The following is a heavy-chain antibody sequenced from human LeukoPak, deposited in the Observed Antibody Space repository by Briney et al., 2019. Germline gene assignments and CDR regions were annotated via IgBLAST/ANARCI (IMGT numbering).Heavy chain of an antibody. V-gene: IGHV3-30*14. CDR3: ARDGPRRCSSTSCYTLHGMDV. CDR2: ISYDGSNK. Sequence: GRSLRLSCAASGFTFSSYAMHWVRQAPGKGLEWVAVISYDGSNKYYADSVKGRFTISRDNSKNTLYLQMNSLRAEDTAVYYCARDGPRRCSSTSCYTLHGMDVWGQGITVTVSS. D-gene: IGHD2-2*02. J-gene: IGHJ6*02. CDR1: GFTFSSYA.